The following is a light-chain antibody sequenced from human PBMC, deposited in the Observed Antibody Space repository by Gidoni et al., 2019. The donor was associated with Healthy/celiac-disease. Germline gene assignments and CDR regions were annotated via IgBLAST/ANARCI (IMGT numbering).Light chain of an antibody. Sequence: DIKMTQSPSSRSASVGDRVTLTCQASQDISNDLTWSQQQPGTATKLLIYDASNWETGVPSRFSGSGSGTYFTVTISSLQPEDIATYYCQQYDNLLPLTFGQGTRLEIK. CDR2: DAS. CDR3: QQYDNLLPLT. J-gene: IGKJ5*01. V-gene: IGKV1-33*01. CDR1: QDISND.